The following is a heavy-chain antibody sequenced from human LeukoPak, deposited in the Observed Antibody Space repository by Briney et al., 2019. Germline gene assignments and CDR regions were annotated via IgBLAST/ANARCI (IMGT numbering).Heavy chain of an antibody. CDR3: ARDNDDSSALYGMDV. CDR2: ISYDGSNK. Sequence: GRSLRLSCAASGFTFSSYAMHWVRQAPGKGLEWVAVISYDGSNKYYADSVKGRFTISRDNSKNTLYLQMNSLRVEDTAMYYCARDNDDSSALYGMDVWGQGTTVTVSS. CDR1: GFTFSSYA. D-gene: IGHD3-22*01. V-gene: IGHV3-30-3*01. J-gene: IGHJ6*02.